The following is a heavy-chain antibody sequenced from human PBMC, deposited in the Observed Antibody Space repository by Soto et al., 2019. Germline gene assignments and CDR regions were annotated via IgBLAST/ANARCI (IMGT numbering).Heavy chain of an antibody. CDR3: ARDEQVLDY. Sequence: ESGGGVVQPGKSLRLSCAASGFTFSGFGMHWVRQAPGKGLEWVAVIWYDGSNTYYADSVKGRFTISRDNSKNTLLLQMNSLRAEDTAVYYCARDEQVLDYWGQGTLVTVSS. V-gene: IGHV3-33*01. CDR2: IWYDGSNT. CDR1: GFTFSGFG. J-gene: IGHJ4*02.